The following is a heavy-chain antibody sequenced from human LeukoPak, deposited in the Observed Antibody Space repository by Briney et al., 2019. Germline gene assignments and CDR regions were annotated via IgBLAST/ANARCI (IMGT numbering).Heavy chain of an antibody. CDR2: IYYSGST. D-gene: IGHD4-23*01. V-gene: IGHV4-31*03. Sequence: PSQTLSLPCTVSGGSISSGGYYWSWIRQPPGKGLEWIGYIYYSGSTYYNPSLKSRVTISVDTSKNQFSLKLSSVTAADTAVYYCARDYGGNNWFDPWGQGTLVTVSS. J-gene: IGHJ5*02. CDR1: GGSISSGGYY. CDR3: ARDYGGNNWFDP.